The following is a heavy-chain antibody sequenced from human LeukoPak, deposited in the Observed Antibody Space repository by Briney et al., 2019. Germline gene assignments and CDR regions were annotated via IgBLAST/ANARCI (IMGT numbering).Heavy chain of an antibody. CDR2: IYYSGST. CDR1: GGSISSSSYY. CDR3: ARVGDGVLWFGDPPRSWFDP. V-gene: IGHV4-39*07. Sequence: PSETLSLTCTVSGGSISSSSYYWGWIRQPPGKGLEWIGSIYYSGSTYYNPSLKSRVTISVDTSKNQFSLKLSPVTAADTAVYYCARVGDGVLWFGDPPRSWFDPWGQGTLVTVSS. D-gene: IGHD3-10*01. J-gene: IGHJ5*02.